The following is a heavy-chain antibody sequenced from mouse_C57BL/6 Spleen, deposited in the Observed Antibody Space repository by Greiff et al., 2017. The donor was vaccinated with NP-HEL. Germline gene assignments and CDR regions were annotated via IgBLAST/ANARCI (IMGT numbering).Heavy chain of an antibody. V-gene: IGHV1-61*01. J-gene: IGHJ4*01. CDR2: IYPSDSET. Sequence: QVQLQQPGAELVRPGSSVKLSCKASGYTFTSYWMDWVKQRPGQGLEWIGNIYPSDSETHYNQKFKDKATLTVDKSSSTAYMQLSSLTSEDSAVYYCARRAYYSNYMDYWGQGTSVTVSS. D-gene: IGHD2-5*01. CDR1: GYTFTSYW. CDR3: ARRAYYSNYMDY.